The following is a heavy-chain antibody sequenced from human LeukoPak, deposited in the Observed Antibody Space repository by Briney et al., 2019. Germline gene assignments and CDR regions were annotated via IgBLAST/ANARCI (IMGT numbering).Heavy chain of an antibody. J-gene: IGHJ4*02. V-gene: IGHV3-21*01. CDR3: ARGSDWTASLDY. D-gene: IGHD2-21*02. CDR2: ISSSSSYI. Sequence: GGSLRLSCAASGFTFSSYTLSWVRQAPGKGLEWVSSISSSSSYIYYADSVKGRFTISRDNAKNSLYLQMNSLEAEDTTIYYCARGSDWTASLDYWGQGTLVTVSS. CDR1: GFTFSSYT.